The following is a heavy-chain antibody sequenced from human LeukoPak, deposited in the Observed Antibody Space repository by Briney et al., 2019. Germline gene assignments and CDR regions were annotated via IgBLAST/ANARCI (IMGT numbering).Heavy chain of an antibody. J-gene: IGHJ6*02. CDR3: ARDRGPSTVTYYYYGMDV. D-gene: IGHD4-17*01. V-gene: IGHV4-31*03. CDR1: GGSISSGGYY. Sequence: SETLSLTCTVSGGSISSGGYYWSWIRQHPGKGLEWIGYIYYSGSTYYSPSLKSRVTISVDTSKNQFSLKLSSVTAADTAVYYCARDRGPSTVTYYYYGMDVWGQGTTVTVSS. CDR2: IYYSGST.